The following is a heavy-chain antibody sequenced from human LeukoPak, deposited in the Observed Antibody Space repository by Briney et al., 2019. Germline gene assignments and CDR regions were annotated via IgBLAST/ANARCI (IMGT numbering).Heavy chain of an antibody. Sequence: PGGSLRLSCAASGFTFSSYAMSWVRQAPGKGLEWVSAISGCGGSTYYADSVKGRFTISRDNSKNTLYLQMNSLRAEDTAVYYCANTIFGVVDAFDIWGQGTMVTVSS. J-gene: IGHJ3*02. D-gene: IGHD3-3*01. CDR2: ISGCGGST. CDR3: ANTIFGVVDAFDI. V-gene: IGHV3-23*01. CDR1: GFTFSSYA.